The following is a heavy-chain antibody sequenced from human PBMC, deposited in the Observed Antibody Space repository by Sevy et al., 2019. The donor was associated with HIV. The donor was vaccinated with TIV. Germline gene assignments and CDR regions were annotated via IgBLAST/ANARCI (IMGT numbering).Heavy chain of an antibody. J-gene: IGHJ4*02. V-gene: IGHV4-59*08. CDR2: IYYSGST. Sequence: SETLSLTCTVSGGSISSYYWSWIRQPPGKGLEWIGYIYYSGSTNYNPSLKSLVTISVDTSKNQFSLKLSSVTAADTAVYYCARHDLAASGQYDYWGQGTLVTVSS. D-gene: IGHD6-13*01. CDR1: GGSISSYY. CDR3: ARHDLAASGQYDY.